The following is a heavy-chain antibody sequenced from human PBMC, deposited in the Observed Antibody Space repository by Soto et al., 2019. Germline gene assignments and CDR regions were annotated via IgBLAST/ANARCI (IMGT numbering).Heavy chain of an antibody. CDR3: ARGLSSSATFYNYYGMEV. Sequence: KSSETLSLTCAFYVVSFRGYHWSCIRHPPGKWLEWIGEINHSGSTNYNPSLKSRVIISLETSKNQFSLILTSVTAADTAVYYCARGLSSSATFYNYYGMEVWGQGTTVNVSS. D-gene: IGHD6-6*01. V-gene: IGHV4-34*01. J-gene: IGHJ6*01. CDR1: VVSFRGYH. CDR2: INHSGST.